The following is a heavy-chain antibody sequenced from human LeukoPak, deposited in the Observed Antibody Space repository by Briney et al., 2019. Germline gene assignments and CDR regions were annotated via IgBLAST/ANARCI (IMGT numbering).Heavy chain of an antibody. CDR3: ARGLGIGWFDP. CDR1: GYTFTYYY. Sequence: ASVKVSCKASGYTFTYYYMHWVRQAPGQGLEWMGIINPSGVSTIYAQIFQGRVTMTRDTSTSTVYMALSSLRSEDTAVYYCARGLGIGWFDPWGQGTLVTVSS. D-gene: IGHD7-27*01. CDR2: INPSGVST. J-gene: IGHJ5*02. V-gene: IGHV1-46*01.